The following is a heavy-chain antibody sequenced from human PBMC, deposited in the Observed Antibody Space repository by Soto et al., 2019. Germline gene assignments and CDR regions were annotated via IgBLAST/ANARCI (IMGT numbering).Heavy chain of an antibody. CDR2: IYHSGST. V-gene: IGHV4-30-2*01. CDR1: GGSISSGGYS. D-gene: IGHD4-17*01. Sequence: QLQLQESGSGLVKPSQTLSLTCAVSGGSISSGGYSWSWIRQPPGKGLEWIGYIYHSGSTYYNPSLKSRVXXSXDXXKNQFSLKLSSVTAADTAVYYCAREGTVVPAAFDIWGQGTMVTVSS. J-gene: IGHJ3*02. CDR3: AREGTVVPAAFDI.